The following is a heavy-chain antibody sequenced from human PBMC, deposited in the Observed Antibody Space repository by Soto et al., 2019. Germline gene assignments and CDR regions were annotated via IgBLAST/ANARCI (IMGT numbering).Heavy chain of an antibody. Sequence: SKTLSLTCTVSGDCISTYYWSWIRQPPGKGLQWIGYIFYSGGTAYNPSLKSRVTISLDMSKKQISLKLSSVTTVDTATYFCARLQLVQKVIDYWGQGTLVTVSS. CDR3: ARLQLVQKVIDY. J-gene: IGHJ4*02. D-gene: IGHD1-1*01. CDR2: IFYSGGT. V-gene: IGHV4-59*01. CDR1: GDCISTYY.